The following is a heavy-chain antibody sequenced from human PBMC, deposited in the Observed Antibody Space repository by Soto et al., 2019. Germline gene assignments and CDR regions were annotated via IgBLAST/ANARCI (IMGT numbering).Heavy chain of an antibody. Sequence: QITLKESGPTLVKPTQTLTLTCTFSGFSLSTSGVGVGWIRQPPGKALEWLALIYWDDDKRYSPSLKSRLTITKDTSKNQVVLTMINMDPVDTATYYCAHITVAASPFDYWGQGTLVTVSS. CDR3: AHITVAASPFDY. V-gene: IGHV2-5*02. J-gene: IGHJ4*02. CDR2: IYWDDDK. D-gene: IGHD6-19*01. CDR1: GFSLSTSGVG.